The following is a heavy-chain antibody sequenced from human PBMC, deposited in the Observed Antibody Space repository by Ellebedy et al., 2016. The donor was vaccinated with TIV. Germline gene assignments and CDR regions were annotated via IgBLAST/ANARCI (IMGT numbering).Heavy chain of an antibody. D-gene: IGHD3-10*01. CDR2: VDHRGTT. V-gene: IGHV4-34*01. CDR3: ARGSMVRGLAG. CDR1: IPSFSGYH. Sequence: SETLSLXXDVDIPSFSGYHWAWVRQPPGKGLEWIGDVDHRGTTRYISSLKSRVSISLDTSKKQFSLKITSVTAADTAFYYCARGSMVRGLAGWGQGTLVTVSS. J-gene: IGHJ4*02.